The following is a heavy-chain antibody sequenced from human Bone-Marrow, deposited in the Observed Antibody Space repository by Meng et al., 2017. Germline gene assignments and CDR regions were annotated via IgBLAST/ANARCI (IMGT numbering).Heavy chain of an antibody. J-gene: IGHJ5*02. CDR3: AKFDELRWFDP. CDR2: IYSSGDT. CDR1: AFCVRRNH. D-gene: IGHD1-1*01. V-gene: IGHV3-53*01. Sequence: VGSGWGVVEPGGSLSLSCAACAFCVRRNHMSWVRQVPGKGLEWVSVIYSSGDTYYPDSVKGRFTISRDNYKNKLFLHMNSLRVDDTAVYSCAKFDELRWFDPWGQGTLVTVSS.